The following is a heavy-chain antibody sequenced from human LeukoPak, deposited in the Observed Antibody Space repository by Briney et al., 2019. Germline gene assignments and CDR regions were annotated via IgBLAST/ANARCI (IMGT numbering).Heavy chain of an antibody. D-gene: IGHD2-15*01. V-gene: IGHV3-30*18. CDR1: GFTLSSYG. CDR3: AKACVGSGVYYYYGMDV. Sequence: GGSLRLSCAASGFTLSSYGMHWVRQAPGKGLEWVAVISYDGSNKYYADSVKGRFTISRDNSKNTLYLQMNSLRAEDTAVYYCAKACVGSGVYYYYGMDVWGQGTTVTVSS. J-gene: IGHJ6*02. CDR2: ISYDGSNK.